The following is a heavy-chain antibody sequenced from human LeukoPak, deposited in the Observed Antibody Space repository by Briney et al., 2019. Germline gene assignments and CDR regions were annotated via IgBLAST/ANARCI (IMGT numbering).Heavy chain of an antibody. Sequence: GGSLRLSCAASGFTLSTYEMNWVRQAPGKGLEWVAYIGRYGVTTYYADSVKGRFTISGDNAKNSLNLQMNSLRAEDTAVYYCTTLSDRNFYHSDGLDVWGQGTTVTVS. CDR2: IGRYGVTT. CDR1: GFTLSTYE. CDR3: TTLSDRNFYHSDGLDV. J-gene: IGHJ6*02. D-gene: IGHD1-14*01. V-gene: IGHV3-48*03.